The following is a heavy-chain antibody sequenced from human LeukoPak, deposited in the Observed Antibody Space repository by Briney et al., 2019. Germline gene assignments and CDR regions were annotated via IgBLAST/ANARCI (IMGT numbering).Heavy chain of an antibody. D-gene: IGHD3-22*01. V-gene: IGHV4-59*01. Sequence: SETLSLTCTVSGGSISSSYWSWIRQPPGNGLEWIGYIYYSGSTNYNPSLKSRVTISVDTSKNQFYLKLSSVTAADTAVYYCASHSHSSGYYGMDVWGQGTTVTVPS. CDR3: ASHSHSSGYYGMDV. CDR1: GGSISSSY. CDR2: IYYSGST. J-gene: IGHJ6*02.